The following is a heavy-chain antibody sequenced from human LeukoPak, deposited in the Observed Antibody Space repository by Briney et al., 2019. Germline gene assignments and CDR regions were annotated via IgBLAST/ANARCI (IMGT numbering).Heavy chain of an antibody. CDR3: AKDSDYYYYMDV. Sequence: PGGSLRLSCAASGFTFSSYAMTWVRQATGKGLEWVSTVSGSGGSTYYADSVKGQFTISRDNSKNTLYLQMNSLRAEDTAVYYCAKDSDYYYYMDVWGTGTTVTVSS. CDR1: GFTFSSYA. V-gene: IGHV3-23*01. CDR2: VSGSGGST. J-gene: IGHJ6*03.